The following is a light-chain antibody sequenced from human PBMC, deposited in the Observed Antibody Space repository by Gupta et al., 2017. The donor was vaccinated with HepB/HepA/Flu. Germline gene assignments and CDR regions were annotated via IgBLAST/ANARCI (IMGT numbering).Light chain of an antibody. V-gene: IGLV3-19*01. Sequence: SSELTQDPAVSAALGQTVRITCQGDSLRSYYASWYQQKPGQAPVLVIYGKNNRPSGIPDRFSGSSSGNTASLTITGAQAEDEADYYCNSRDSSGNYVFGTGTKVTVL. CDR3: NSRDSSGNYV. CDR1: SLRSYY. J-gene: IGLJ1*01. CDR2: GKN.